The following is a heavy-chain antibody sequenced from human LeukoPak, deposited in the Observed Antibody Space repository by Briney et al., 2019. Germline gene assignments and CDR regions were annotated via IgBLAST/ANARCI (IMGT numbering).Heavy chain of an antibody. V-gene: IGHV3-11*01. CDR3: ARALRYARYSSRDY. CDR2: ISSSGSTI. J-gene: IGHJ4*02. CDR1: GFTFSDYY. Sequence: GGSLRLSCAASGFTFSDYYMSWIRQAPGKGLEWVSYISSSGSTIYYADSVKGRFTISRDNAKNSLYLQMNSLRAEDTAVYYCARALRYARYSSRDYWGQGTLVTVSS. D-gene: IGHD6-13*01.